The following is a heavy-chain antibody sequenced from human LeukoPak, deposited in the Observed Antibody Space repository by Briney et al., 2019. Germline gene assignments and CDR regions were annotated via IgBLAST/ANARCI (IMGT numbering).Heavy chain of an antibody. D-gene: IGHD5-18*01. Sequence: PGGSLRLSCAASGFTVSSNYMNWVRQAPGKGLEWVSVFYSVGSTYYADSVKGRFTISRDNPKNTLYLQMNSLRVEDTAVYYCTRDGRYNYGSDGMDVWGQGTTVTVFS. CDR3: TRDGRYNYGSDGMDV. CDR1: GFTVSSNY. CDR2: FYSVGST. V-gene: IGHV3-53*01. J-gene: IGHJ6*02.